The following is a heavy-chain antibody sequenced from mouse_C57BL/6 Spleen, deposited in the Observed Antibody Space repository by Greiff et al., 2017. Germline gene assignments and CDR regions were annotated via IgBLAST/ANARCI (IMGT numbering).Heavy chain of an antibody. D-gene: IGHD2-1*01. CDR2: ISSGGDYI. CDR1: GFTFSSYS. Sequence: EVLLVESGEGLVKPGGSLKLSCAASGFTFSSYSMPWVRQSPEKRLEWVAYISSGGDYIYYADTVKGRFTISRDNARNTPYLQLSSLKSEDTAMYYCARGCYCNAYEGWGKGTTLTVSS. CDR3: ARGCYCNAYEG. V-gene: IGHV5S21*01. J-gene: IGHJ2*01.